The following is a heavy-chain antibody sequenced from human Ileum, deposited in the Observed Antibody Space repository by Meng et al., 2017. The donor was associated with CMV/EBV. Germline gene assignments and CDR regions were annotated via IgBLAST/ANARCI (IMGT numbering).Heavy chain of an antibody. CDR2: VYRSGST. CDR3: ARGSSSWAFDY. CDR1: GCSISGYY. D-gene: IGHD2-2*01. J-gene: IGHJ4*02. Sequence: QEQLIVAGPGPVKSSETVYLTGTATGCSISGYYLSGIRKPATKGLEWIGRVYRSGSTDYNPSLQSRVTMSVDTSKNQFSLKLSSVTAADTAVYYCARGSSSWAFDYWGQGTLVTVSS. V-gene: IGHV4-4*07.